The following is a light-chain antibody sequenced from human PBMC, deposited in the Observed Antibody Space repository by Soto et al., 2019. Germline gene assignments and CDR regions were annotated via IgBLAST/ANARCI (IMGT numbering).Light chain of an antibody. Sequence: EILMTQSPATLSVAPGERATLSFRASQTIRNRLAWITQKPGQAPRLIIYGTSTRATDVTARFSGSGSGTEFTITISRLQSEDCVAYYRQQYQNWPRTFGHGTKVEIK. V-gene: IGKV3-15*01. J-gene: IGKJ1*01. CDR1: QTIRNR. CDR2: GTS. CDR3: QQYQNWPRT.